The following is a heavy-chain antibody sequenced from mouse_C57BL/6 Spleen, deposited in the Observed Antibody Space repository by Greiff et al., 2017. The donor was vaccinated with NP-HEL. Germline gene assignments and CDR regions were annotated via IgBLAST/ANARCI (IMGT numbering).Heavy chain of an antibody. D-gene: IGHD2-4*01. CDR1: GFSLTSYG. V-gene: IGHV2-3*01. Sequence: VHLVESGPGLVAPSQSLSITCTVSGFSLTSYGVSWVRQPPGKGLEWLGVIWGDGSTNYHSALISRLSISKDNSKSQVFLKLNSLQTDDTATYDCAKPPIYYDYGGGAMDYWGQGTSVTVSS. CDR3: AKPPIYYDYGGGAMDY. CDR2: IWGDGST. J-gene: IGHJ4*01.